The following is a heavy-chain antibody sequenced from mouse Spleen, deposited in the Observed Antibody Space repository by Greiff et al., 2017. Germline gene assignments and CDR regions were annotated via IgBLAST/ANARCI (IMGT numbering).Heavy chain of an antibody. CDR3: AKNWGYGSSYWMDY. CDR2: IWRGGST. V-gene: IGHV2-5*01. J-gene: IGHJ4*01. D-gene: IGHD1-1*01. CDR1: GFSLTSYG. Sequence: QVQLKESGPGLVQPSQSLSITCTVSGFSLTSYGVHWLRQSPGKGLEWLGVIWRGGSTDYNAAFMSRLSITKDNSKSQVFFKMNSLQADDTAIYYCAKNWGYGSSYWMDYWGQGTSVTVSS.